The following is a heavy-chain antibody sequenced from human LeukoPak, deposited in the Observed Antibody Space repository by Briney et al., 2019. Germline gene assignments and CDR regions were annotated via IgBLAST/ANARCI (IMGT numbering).Heavy chain of an antibody. CDR3: AIMGDTFDI. CDR2: INPDSGDT. V-gene: IGHV1-2*02. CDR1: GYTLTGYY. D-gene: IGHD2-8*01. Sequence: ASVKVSCKASGYTLTGYYMHWVRQAPGQGLEWMGSINPDSGDTNYAQNLQGRVTMTRDTSINTAYLDLSRLRSGDTAVYYCAIMGDTFDIWGQGTKVTVSS. J-gene: IGHJ3*02.